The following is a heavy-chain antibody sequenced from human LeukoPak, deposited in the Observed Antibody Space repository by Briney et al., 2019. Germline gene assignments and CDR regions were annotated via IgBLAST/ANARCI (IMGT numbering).Heavy chain of an antibody. D-gene: IGHD2-15*01. J-gene: IGHJ4*02. CDR1: GFTFSSYS. CDR2: ISSSSSYI. Sequence: GGSLRLSCAASGFTFSSYSMNWVRQAPGKGLEWVSSISSSSSYIYYADSVKGRFTISRDNAKNSLYLQMNSLRVEDTAVYYCARDGRDCSGGSCYERSVLYYFDYWGQGTLVTVSS. V-gene: IGHV3-21*01. CDR3: ARDGRDCSGGSCYERSVLYYFDY.